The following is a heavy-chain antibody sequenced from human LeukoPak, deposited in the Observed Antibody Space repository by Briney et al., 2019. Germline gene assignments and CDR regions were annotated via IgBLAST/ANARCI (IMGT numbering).Heavy chain of an antibody. V-gene: IGHV1-18*01. CDR2: ISAYNGNT. Sequence: ASVKVSCKASGYTFTSYGISWVRQAPGQGLEWMGWISAYNGNTNYAQKLQGRVTMTTDTSTSTAYMELRSLRSDDTAVYYCARDCAYYYDSSGYGSWGKGSNWFDPWGQGTLVTVSS. J-gene: IGHJ5*02. D-gene: IGHD3-22*01. CDR1: GYTFTSYG. CDR3: ARDCAYYYDSSGYGSWGKGSNWFDP.